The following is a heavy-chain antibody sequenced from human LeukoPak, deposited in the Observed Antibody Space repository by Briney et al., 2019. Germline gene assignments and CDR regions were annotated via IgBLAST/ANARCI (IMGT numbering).Heavy chain of an antibody. J-gene: IGHJ3*02. D-gene: IGHD3-16*02. CDR3: ARHLALDYVWGSYRYYDAFDI. Sequence: SETLSLTCAVYGGSFSGYYWSWIRQPPGKGLEWIGEINHSGSTNYNPSLKSRVTISVDTSKNQFSLKLSSVTAADTAVYYCARHLALDYVWGSYRYYDAFDIWGQGTMVTVSS. CDR1: GGSFSGYY. V-gene: IGHV4-34*01. CDR2: INHSGST.